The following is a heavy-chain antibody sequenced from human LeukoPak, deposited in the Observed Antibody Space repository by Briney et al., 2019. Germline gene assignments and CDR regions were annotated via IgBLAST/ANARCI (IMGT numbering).Heavy chain of an antibody. Sequence: SGPTLVNPTQTLTLTCTFSGLSLSTSGVGVGWIRQPPGKALEWLAVIYWDDDKRYSPSLKSRLTITKDTSKNQVVLTMTNMDPVDTATYYCAHSGYFDSSGPLPPDYWGQGTLVTVSS. D-gene: IGHD3-22*01. J-gene: IGHJ4*02. CDR2: IYWDDDK. CDR3: AHSGYFDSSGPLPPDY. V-gene: IGHV2-5*02. CDR1: GLSLSTSGVG.